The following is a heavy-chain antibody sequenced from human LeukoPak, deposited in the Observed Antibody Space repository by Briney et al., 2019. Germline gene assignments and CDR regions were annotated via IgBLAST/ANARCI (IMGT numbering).Heavy chain of an antibody. V-gene: IGHV4-4*07. J-gene: IGHJ4*02. D-gene: IGHD3-10*01. CDR3: ARSSPIWFGELYPTPFDY. Sequence: SSETLSLTCTVSGGSISSYYWSWIRQPAGKGLEWIGRIYTSGSTNYNPSLKSRVTMSVDTSKNQFSLKLSSVTAADTAVYYCARSSPIWFGELYPTPFDYWGQGTLVTVSS. CDR1: GGSISSYY. CDR2: IYTSGST.